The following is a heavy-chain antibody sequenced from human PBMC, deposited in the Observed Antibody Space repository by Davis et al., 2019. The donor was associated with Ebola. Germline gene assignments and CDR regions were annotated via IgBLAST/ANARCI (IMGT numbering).Heavy chain of an antibody. Sequence: MPGGSLRLSCTVSGGSISNYYWSWIRQPPGKGLEWIGYIYYSGSTNYNPFLKSRVTISVDTSKNQFSLKLSSVTAADTAVYYCARVEMATIEGFDYWGQGTLVTVSS. V-gene: IGHV4-59*12. CDR2: IYYSGST. D-gene: IGHD5-24*01. CDR3: ARVEMATIEGFDY. CDR1: GGSISNYY. J-gene: IGHJ4*02.